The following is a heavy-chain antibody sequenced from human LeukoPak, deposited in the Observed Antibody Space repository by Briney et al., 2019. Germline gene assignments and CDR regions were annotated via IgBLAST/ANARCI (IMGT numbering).Heavy chain of an antibody. V-gene: IGHV3-23*01. CDR2: TSGDEDGT. CDR3: TKDLMTGFSNGWHFGS. Sequence: PGGSLRLSCAASGFTFKSFAMSWVRQAPGKGLEWVAVTSGDEDGTHYAESVRGRFIISTDNSKSSLYLQMNSLRAEDTAVYYCTKDLMTGFSNGWHFGSWGQGTLVTVSS. D-gene: IGHD6-19*01. CDR1: GFTFKSFA. J-gene: IGHJ4*02.